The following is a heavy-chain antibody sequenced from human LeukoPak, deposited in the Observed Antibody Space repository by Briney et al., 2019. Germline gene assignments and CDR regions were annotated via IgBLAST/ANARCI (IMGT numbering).Heavy chain of an antibody. J-gene: IGHJ5*02. Sequence: GESLKISCEAAGHSFTNHWIGWVRQRPGKGLEWMGIINLGGSETKYSPSFQDQVTISLDKSINTAYLQWRSLKASDTAMYYCARRPYSGSPNWFDPWGQGTLVTVSS. D-gene: IGHD1-26*01. V-gene: IGHV5-51*01. CDR3: ARRPYSGSPNWFDP. CDR2: INLGGSET. CDR1: GHSFTNHW.